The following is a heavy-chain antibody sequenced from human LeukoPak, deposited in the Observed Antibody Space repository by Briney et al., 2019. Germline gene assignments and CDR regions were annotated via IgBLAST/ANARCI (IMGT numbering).Heavy chain of an antibody. CDR2: ISSSSSTI. CDR3: ARVLSQQNNWFDP. D-gene: IGHD2/OR15-2a*01. J-gene: IGHJ5*02. Sequence: GGSLRLSCVASGFTFSSYSMNWVRQAPGKGLEWVSYISSSSSTIHYADSVEGRFTISRDNDKNSLYLQMNSLRDEDTAVYYCARVLSQQNNWFDPWGQGTLVTVSS. V-gene: IGHV3-48*02. CDR1: GFTFSSYS.